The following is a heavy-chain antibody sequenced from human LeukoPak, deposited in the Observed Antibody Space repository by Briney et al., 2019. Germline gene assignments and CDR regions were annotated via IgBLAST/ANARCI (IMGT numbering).Heavy chain of an antibody. D-gene: IGHD6-13*01. CDR1: GGSISSYY. Sequence: SETLSLTCTVSGGSISSYYWSWIRQPPGKGLEWIGYIYYSGGTNYNPSLKSRVTIPVDTSKNQFSLKLSSVTAADTAVYYCARGLSSSWYGYWGQGTLVTVSS. V-gene: IGHV4-59*01. J-gene: IGHJ4*02. CDR2: IYYSGGT. CDR3: ARGLSSSWYGY.